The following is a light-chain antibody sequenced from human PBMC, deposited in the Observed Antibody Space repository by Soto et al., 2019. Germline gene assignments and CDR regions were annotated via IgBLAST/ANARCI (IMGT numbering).Light chain of an antibody. J-gene: IGLJ1*01. CDR2: DDY. CDR1: SSNIENNY. V-gene: IGLV1-51*01. CDR3: ATWDSSLSNGL. Sequence: QSVLTQPPSVSAAPGQKVTISCSGSSSNIENNYVSWYQQLPGTAPKLLIYDDYKRPSGIPDRFSASKSGSSAALDISGLQTGDEADYYCATWDSSLSNGLFGTGTKVTVL.